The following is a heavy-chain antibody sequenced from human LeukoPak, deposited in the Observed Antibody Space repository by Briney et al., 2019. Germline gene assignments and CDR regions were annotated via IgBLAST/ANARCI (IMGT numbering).Heavy chain of an antibody. J-gene: IGHJ5*02. Sequence: PGGSLRLSCAASGFTFSSYGMHWVRQAPGKGLEWVAFIRYDGSNKYYADSVKGRFTISRDNSKNTLYLQMNSLRAEDTAVYYCAKDWNYYYDSSGSRLSSWFDPWGQGTLVTVSS. CDR1: GFTFSSYG. V-gene: IGHV3-30*02. D-gene: IGHD3-22*01. CDR3: AKDWNYYYDSSGSRLSSWFDP. CDR2: IRYDGSNK.